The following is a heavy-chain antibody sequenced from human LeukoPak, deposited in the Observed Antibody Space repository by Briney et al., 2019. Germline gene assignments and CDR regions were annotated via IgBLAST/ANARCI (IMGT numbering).Heavy chain of an antibody. J-gene: IGHJ1*01. Sequence: GGSLRLSCAASGYSFSSYWMQWVRQAPGKGLVWVSRIKSDGKTNYADSVKGRFTISRDNAKNIVSLQMNSLRAEDTGVYYCARAPSEIGGYYPEYFRHWGQGTLVTVSS. D-gene: IGHD3-22*01. V-gene: IGHV3-74*01. CDR1: GYSFSSYW. CDR3: ARAPSEIGGYYPEYFRH. CDR2: IKSDGKT.